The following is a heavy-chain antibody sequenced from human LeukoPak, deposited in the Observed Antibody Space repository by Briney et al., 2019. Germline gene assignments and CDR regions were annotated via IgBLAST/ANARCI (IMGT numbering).Heavy chain of an antibody. J-gene: IGHJ5*02. CDR2: IIPILGIA. CDR3: ARESPMDSSGYSDNWFDP. Sequence: GASVKVSCKASGYTFSSYAISWVRQAPGQGLEWMGRIIPILGIANYAQKFQGRVTITADKSTSTAYMELSSLRSEDTAVYYCARESPMDSSGYSDNWFDPWGQGTLVTVSS. CDR1: GYTFSSYA. D-gene: IGHD3-22*01. V-gene: IGHV1-69*04.